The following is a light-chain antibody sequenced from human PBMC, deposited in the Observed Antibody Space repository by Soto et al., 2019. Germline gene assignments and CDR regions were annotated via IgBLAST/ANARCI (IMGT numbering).Light chain of an antibody. CDR1: QSVSKY. J-gene: IGKJ4*01. Sequence: EIVSTQSPATLSLSPGERATLSCRASQSVSKYLAWYQQKPGQAPRLLIHDASNRATGIPARFSGSGSGTDFTLTISSLEPEDFGVYYCQQRSNWPQITFGGGTKVEIK. CDR3: QQRSNWPQIT. V-gene: IGKV3-11*01. CDR2: DAS.